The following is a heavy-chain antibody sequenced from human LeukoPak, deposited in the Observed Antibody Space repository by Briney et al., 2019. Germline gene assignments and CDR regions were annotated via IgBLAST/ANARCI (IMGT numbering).Heavy chain of an antibody. CDR1: RFTFSSYS. CDR2: ISSSSSYI. D-gene: IGHD3-10*01. J-gene: IGHJ4*02. V-gene: IGHV3-21*01. CDR3: ARDYGSGSYFPLDY. Sequence: PGGSLRLSCAACRFTFSSYSMNWVRQAPGKGLEWVSSISSSSSYIYYADSVKGRFTISRDNAKNSLYLQMNSLRAEDTAVYYCARDYGSGSYFPLDYWGQGTLVIVSS.